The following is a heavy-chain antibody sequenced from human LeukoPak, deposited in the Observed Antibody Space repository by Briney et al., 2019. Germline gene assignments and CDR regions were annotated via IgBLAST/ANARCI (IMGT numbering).Heavy chain of an antibody. CDR2: IYYSGST. Sequence: PSETLSLTCTVSGGSISSGGYYWSWIRQHPGKGLEWIGYIYYSGSTYYNPSLKSRVTISVDTSKNQFSLKLSSVTAADTAVYYCARGAAMVSGPFDYWGQGTLVTVSS. CDR1: GGSISSGGYY. V-gene: IGHV4-31*03. CDR3: ARGAAMVSGPFDY. J-gene: IGHJ4*02. D-gene: IGHD5-18*01.